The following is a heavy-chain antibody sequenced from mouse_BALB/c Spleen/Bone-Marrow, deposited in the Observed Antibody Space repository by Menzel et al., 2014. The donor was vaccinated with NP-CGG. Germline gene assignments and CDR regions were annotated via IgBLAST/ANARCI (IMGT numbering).Heavy chain of an antibody. Sequence: EVHLVESGGGLVQPGGSLRLSCATSGFTFTDYYMNWVRQPPGKALEWLGFIRNKANGYTTEYSASVKSRFTISRDNSQNIRYLQMNTLRADDSATYYCARDKGRVFFDYWGQGTTLTVSS. J-gene: IGHJ2*01. V-gene: IGHV7-3*02. CDR1: GFTFTDYY. CDR3: ARDKGRVFFDY. CDR2: IRNKANGYTT.